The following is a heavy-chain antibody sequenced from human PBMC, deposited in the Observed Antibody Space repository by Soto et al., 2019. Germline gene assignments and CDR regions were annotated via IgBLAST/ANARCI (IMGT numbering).Heavy chain of an antibody. J-gene: IGHJ5*02. CDR3: ARDKGTTCLDT. V-gene: IGHV3-33*01. CDR2: IWSDGSKE. CDR1: GLPFSASG. D-gene: IGHD1-26*01. Sequence: QAQLVESGGGVVQPGRSLRLSCAASGLPFSASGMHWVRQAPGKGLEWVAMIWSDGSKEYYADSVKGRFIITRDNSKNMIFLQMDSLRAEDTAVYYCARDKGTTCLDTWGQGNMVTVSS.